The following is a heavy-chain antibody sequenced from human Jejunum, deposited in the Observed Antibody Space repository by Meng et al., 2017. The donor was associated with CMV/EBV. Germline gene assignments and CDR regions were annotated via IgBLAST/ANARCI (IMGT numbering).Heavy chain of an antibody. J-gene: IGHJ6*02. CDR3: AKAIGDYGVYYYYGMDV. D-gene: IGHD4-17*01. CDR2: IRYDGSNK. Sequence: NFSSYGMHWVRQAPGKGLEWVAFIRYDGSNKYYADSVKGRFTISRDNSKNTLYLQMNSLRAEDTAVYYCAKAIGDYGVYYYYGMDVWGQGTTVTVSS. CDR1: NFSSYG. V-gene: IGHV3-30*02.